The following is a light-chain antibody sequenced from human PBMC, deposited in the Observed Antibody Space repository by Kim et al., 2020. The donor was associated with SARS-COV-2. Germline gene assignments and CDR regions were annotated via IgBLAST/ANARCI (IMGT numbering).Light chain of an antibody. CDR1: SLRTYF. Sequence: SSELTQDPVVSVALGQTVRITCQGASLRTYFSSWYHRKPVQAPLLFLYGQANRPSVIPYRFSCSLSGYSASLPITWAQAEDESSYFFTSLDSRYYPFVF. CDR3: TSLDSRYYPFV. V-gene: IGLV3-19*01. J-gene: IGLJ1*01. CDR2: GQA.